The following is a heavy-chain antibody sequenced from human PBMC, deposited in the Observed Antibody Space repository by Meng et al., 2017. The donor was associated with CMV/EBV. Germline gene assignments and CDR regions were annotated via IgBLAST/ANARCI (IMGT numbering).Heavy chain of an antibody. CDR1: GYSISSGYY. Sequence: SETLSLTCTVSGYSISSGYYWGWIRQPPGKGLEWIGGIYHSGSTYYNPSLKSRVTISVDTSKNQFSLKLSSVTAADTAVYYCARVGEGYDFWSGYYTGNWFDPWGQGTLVTVSS. J-gene: IGHJ5*02. CDR3: ARVGEGYDFWSGYYTGNWFDP. CDR2: IYHSGST. D-gene: IGHD3-3*01. V-gene: IGHV4-38-2*02.